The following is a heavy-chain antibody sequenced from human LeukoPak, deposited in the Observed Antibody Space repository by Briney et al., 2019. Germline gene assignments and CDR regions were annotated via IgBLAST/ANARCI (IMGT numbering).Heavy chain of an antibody. CDR1: GFTFRSYW. Sequence: GGSLRLSCAASGFTFRSYWMSWVRQAPGRGLEWVANIKQDGSEKYYVDSVKGRFTISRDNSKNTLYLQMNSLTAEDTAVYYCAREFHVISDAFDIWGQGTMVTVSS. V-gene: IGHV3-7*05. J-gene: IGHJ3*02. D-gene: IGHD3-9*01. CDR2: IKQDGSEK. CDR3: AREFHVISDAFDI.